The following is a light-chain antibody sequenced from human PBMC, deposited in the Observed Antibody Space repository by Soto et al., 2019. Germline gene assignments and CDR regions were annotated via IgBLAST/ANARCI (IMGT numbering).Light chain of an antibody. J-gene: IGLJ2*01. CDR2: SNN. V-gene: IGLV1-44*01. CDR1: SSNIGSNS. Sequence: QSVLTQPPSASGTPGPRITISCSGSSSNIGSNSVNWYQQLPGTAPKLLIYSNNQRPSGVPDRFSGSKSGTSASLAISGLQSEDEADYYCATWDDSLSAVVFGGGTKVTVL. CDR3: ATWDDSLSAVV.